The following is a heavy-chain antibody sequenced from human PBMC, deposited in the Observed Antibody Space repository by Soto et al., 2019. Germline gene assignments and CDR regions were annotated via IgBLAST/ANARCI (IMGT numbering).Heavy chain of an antibody. V-gene: IGHV3-33*01. Sequence: QVQLVESGGGVVQPGRSLRLSCAASGFTFSSYGMHWVRQAPGKGLEWVAVIWYDGSNKYYADSVKGRFTISRDNSKNTPYLQMDSLRAEDTAVYYCARAAEAGPYVCGMDVWGQGTTVTVSS. CDR1: GFTFSSYG. CDR3: ARAAEAGPYVCGMDV. D-gene: IGHD2-8*01. J-gene: IGHJ6*02. CDR2: IWYDGSNK.